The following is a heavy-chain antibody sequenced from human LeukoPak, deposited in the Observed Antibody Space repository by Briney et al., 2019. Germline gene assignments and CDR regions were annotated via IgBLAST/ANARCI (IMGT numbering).Heavy chain of an antibody. CDR2: ISYDGSNK. CDR1: GFTFSSYA. Sequence: GGSLRLACAASGFTFSSYAMHWVRQAPGKGLERVAVISYDGSNKYYADSVKGRFTISRDNSKNTLYLQMNSLRAEDTAVYYCARDKPYDYWGQGTLVTVSS. J-gene: IGHJ4*02. CDR3: ARDKPYDY. V-gene: IGHV3-30*01.